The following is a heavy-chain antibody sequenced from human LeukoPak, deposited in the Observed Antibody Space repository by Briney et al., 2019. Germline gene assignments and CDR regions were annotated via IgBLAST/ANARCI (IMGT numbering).Heavy chain of an antibody. J-gene: IGHJ4*02. CDR2: IYSDSST. V-gene: IGHV3-66*01. CDR1: GFTFSNYD. D-gene: IGHD2-15*01. CDR3: ARVQGSGLFRWY. Sequence: PGGSRRLSCAASGFTFSNYDMNWVRQAPGKGLEWVSVIYSDSSTYYADSVKGRFTISRDNSKNTLYLQMNSLRAEDTGVYYCARVQGSGLFRWYWGQGTLVTVSS.